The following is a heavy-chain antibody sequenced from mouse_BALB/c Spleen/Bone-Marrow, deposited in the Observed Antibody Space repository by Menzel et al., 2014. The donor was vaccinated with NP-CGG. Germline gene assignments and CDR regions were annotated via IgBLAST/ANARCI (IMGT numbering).Heavy chain of an antibody. CDR2: IRNKANGYTT. CDR1: GFTFTDYY. D-gene: IGHD1-1*01. J-gene: IGHJ1*01. V-gene: IGHV7-3*02. CDR3: AREIINDCHWYADV. Sequence: EVKLMESGGGLVQPGGSLRLSCATSGFTFTDYYMSWVRQPPGKALEWLGFIRNKANGYTTEYSASVKGRFTISRDNSQSILYLQMNTLRAEDSATYYCAREIINDCHWYADVWGAGTTVTVSS.